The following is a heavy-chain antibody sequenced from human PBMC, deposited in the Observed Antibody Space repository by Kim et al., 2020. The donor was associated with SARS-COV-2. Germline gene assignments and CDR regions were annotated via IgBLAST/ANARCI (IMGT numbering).Heavy chain of an antibody. CDR1: GDSISSYY. D-gene: IGHD5-12*01. Sequence: SETLSLTCTVSGDSISSYYWSWIRQPAGKGLEWIVRIYTSENTNYNPTLKSRVTISADTSKNQFSLKLTSVTAADTDVYYCATSRGNSGQIREFDYCGQGNLVTGS. J-gene: IGHJ4*02. V-gene: IGHV4-4*07. CDR3: ATSRGNSGQIREFDY. CDR2: IYTSENT.